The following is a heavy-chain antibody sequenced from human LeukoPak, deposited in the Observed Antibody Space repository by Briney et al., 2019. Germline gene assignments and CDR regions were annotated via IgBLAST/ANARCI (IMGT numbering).Heavy chain of an antibody. CDR3: ARDNSHDAFDI. Sequence: SETLSLTYTVSGGSISSYYWSWIRQPPGKGLEWIGYSYYSGSTNYNPSLKSRVTISVDTSKNQFSLKLTSVTAADTAVYYCARDNSHDAFDIWGQGTMVTVSS. CDR2: SYYSGST. D-gene: IGHD4-23*01. CDR1: GGSISSYY. J-gene: IGHJ3*02. V-gene: IGHV4-59*01.